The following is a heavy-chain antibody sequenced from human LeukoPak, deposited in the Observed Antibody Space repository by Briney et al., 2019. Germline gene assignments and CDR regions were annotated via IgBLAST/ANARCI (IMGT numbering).Heavy chain of an antibody. Sequence: GGSLRLSCAASGFTFSDYYMSWIRQAPGKGLEWVSYISSSGSTIYYADSVKGRFTISRDNAKNSLYLQMNSLRAEDTAVYYCVRNRRDGYNGPGSLTGWFDPWGQGTRVRVSS. D-gene: IGHD5-24*01. CDR1: GFTFSDYY. J-gene: IGHJ5*02. V-gene: IGHV3-11*04. CDR3: VRNRRDGYNGPGSLTGWFDP. CDR2: ISSSGSTI.